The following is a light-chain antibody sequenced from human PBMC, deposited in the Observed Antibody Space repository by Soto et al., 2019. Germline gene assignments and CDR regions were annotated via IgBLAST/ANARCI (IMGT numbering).Light chain of an antibody. CDR2: WAS. CDR3: QQYYSSWT. Sequence: DIVMTQSPDSLAVSLGERATINCKSSQSVLYTSNNKNYLAWYQQKPGQPPKLLIYWASTRESGVSDRFSGGGSETDFTLTITSLQAEDVAVYYCQQYYSSWTFGQGTKVEI. V-gene: IGKV4-1*01. CDR1: QSVLYTSNNKNY. J-gene: IGKJ1*01.